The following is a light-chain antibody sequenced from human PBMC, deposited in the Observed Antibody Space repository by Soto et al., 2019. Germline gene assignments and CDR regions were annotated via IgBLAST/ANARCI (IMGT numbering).Light chain of an antibody. V-gene: IGKV4-1*01. CDR2: WAS. Sequence: DIVMTQSPDSLAVSLGERATINCKSSQNILYSSNNNNYLAWYQQKPGQPHRLLIYWASTREFGVPDRFSGSGSGTDFTLTISSLQAEDVAVYYCHQFYSTPYTFGQGTKLEIK. J-gene: IGKJ2*01. CDR1: QNILYSSNNNNY. CDR3: HQFYSTPYT.